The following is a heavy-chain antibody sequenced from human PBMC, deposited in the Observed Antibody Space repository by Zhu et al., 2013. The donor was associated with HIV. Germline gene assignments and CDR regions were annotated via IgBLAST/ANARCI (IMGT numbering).Heavy chain of an antibody. D-gene: IGHD2-2*01. CDR2: INPSGGST. CDR1: GYTFTSYY. CDR3: ARDQRCSSTSCIRGLDY. Sequence: QVQLVQSGAEVKKPGASVKVSCKASGYTFTSYYMHWVRQAPGQGLEWMGIINPSGGSTSYAQKFQGRVTMTRDTSTSTVYMELSSLRSEDTAVYYCARDQRCSSTSCIRGLDYWGQGTLVTVSS. V-gene: IGHV1-46*01. J-gene: IGHJ4*02.